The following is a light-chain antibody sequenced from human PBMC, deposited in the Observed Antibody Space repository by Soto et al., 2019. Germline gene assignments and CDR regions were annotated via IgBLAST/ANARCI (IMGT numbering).Light chain of an antibody. CDR1: SSDVGAYNF. J-gene: IGLJ1*01. CDR2: NVY. CDR3: CSYAGSSTLYV. V-gene: IGLV2-23*02. Sequence: QSALTQPASVSGSPGQSITISCTGTSSDVGAYNFVSWHQQHPGKAPKLMIYNVYDRPSGISNRFSGSKSGNTASLTISGLQAEDEADYYCCSYAGSSTLYVFGTGTRSPS.